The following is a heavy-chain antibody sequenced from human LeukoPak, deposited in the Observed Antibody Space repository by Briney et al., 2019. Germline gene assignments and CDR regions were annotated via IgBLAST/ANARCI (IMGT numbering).Heavy chain of an antibody. CDR2: ISYDGSNK. J-gene: IGHJ4*02. V-gene: IGHV3-30*04. D-gene: IGHD1-1*01. CDR3: ASNWNCDY. Sequence: GGSLRLSCAASGFTFSSYAVHWVRQAPGKGLEWVAVISYDGSNKYYADSVKGRFTISRDNSKNTLYLQMNSLRAEDTAAYYCASNWNCDYWGQGTLVTVSS. CDR1: GFTFSSYA.